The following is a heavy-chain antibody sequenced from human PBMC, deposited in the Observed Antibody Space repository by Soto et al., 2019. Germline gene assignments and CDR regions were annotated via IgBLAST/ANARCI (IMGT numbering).Heavy chain of an antibody. CDR2: INPSSGGT. CDR1: GYTFTDSF. D-gene: IGHD2-2*01. J-gene: IGHJ4*02. V-gene: IGHV1-2*02. CDR3: ASGCSSSGCRVFAY. Sequence: ASVKVSCKASGYTFTDSFIQWVRQAPVQGREWMVWINPSSGGTSYIKTFQGRVTMTRDTPITRAYMKMNTLRSDDTAVYHCASGCSSSGCRVFAYGGQGTLVTVSS.